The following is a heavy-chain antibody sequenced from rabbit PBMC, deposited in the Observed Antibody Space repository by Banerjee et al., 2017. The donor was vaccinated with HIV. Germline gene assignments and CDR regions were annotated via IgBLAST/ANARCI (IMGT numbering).Heavy chain of an antibody. V-gene: IGHV1S40*01. D-gene: IGHD1-1*01. CDR3: ARAYGSGSGYTL. J-gene: IGHJ4*01. Sequence: QSLEESGGDLVKPGTSLTLTCTASGFSFSSGYDMCWVRQAPGKGLEWIACIYSSGSGNPRYASWVNGRFTISKISTTVTLQLTSLTAADTATYFCARAYGSGSGYTLWGPGTLVTVS. CDR2: IYSSGSGNP. CDR1: GFSFSSGYD.